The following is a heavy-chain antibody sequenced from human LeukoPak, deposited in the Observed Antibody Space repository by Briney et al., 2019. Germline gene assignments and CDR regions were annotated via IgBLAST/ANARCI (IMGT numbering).Heavy chain of an antibody. CDR2: INPSGGST. CDR3: ARLGLNYYDSSAASRGDY. D-gene: IGHD3-22*01. J-gene: IGHJ4*02. Sequence: ASVKVSCKASGYTFTSYYMHWVRQAPGQGLEWMGIINPSGGSTSYAQKFQGRVTMTRDTSTSTVYMELSSLRSEDTAVYYCARLGLNYYDSSAASRGDYWGQGTLVTVSS. V-gene: IGHV1-46*01. CDR1: GYTFTSYY.